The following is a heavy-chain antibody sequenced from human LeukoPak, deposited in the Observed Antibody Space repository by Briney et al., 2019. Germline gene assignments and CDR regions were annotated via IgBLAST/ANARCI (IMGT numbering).Heavy chain of an antibody. D-gene: IGHD6-19*01. Sequence: SETLSLTCTVSGGSITNYYWTWIRQPPGKGLEWIGYIYSSGSANYNPSLKSRVTISVDTSKNQFSLRLSSVTAADTAVYYCAGASSSGWYPDIDYWGQGTLVTVSS. CDR2: IYSSGSA. CDR3: AGASSSGWYPDIDY. V-gene: IGHV4-59*01. J-gene: IGHJ4*02. CDR1: GGSITNYY.